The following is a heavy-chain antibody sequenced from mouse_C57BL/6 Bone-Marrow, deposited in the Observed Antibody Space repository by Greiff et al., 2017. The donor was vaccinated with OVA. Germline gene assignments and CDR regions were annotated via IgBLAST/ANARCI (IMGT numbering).Heavy chain of an antibody. V-gene: IGHV1-18*01. Sequence: VQLKQSGPELVKPGASVKIPCKASGYTFTDYNMDWVKQSHGKSLEWIGDINPNNGGTIYNQKFKGKATLTVDKSSSTAYMELRSLTSEDTAVYYCARRTGSDWYFDVWGTGTTVTVSS. D-gene: IGHD4-1*01. CDR1: GYTFTDYN. J-gene: IGHJ1*03. CDR3: ARRTGSDWYFDV. CDR2: INPNNGGT.